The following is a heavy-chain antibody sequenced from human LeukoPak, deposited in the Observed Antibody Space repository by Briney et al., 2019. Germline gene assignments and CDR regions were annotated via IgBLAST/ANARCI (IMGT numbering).Heavy chain of an antibody. J-gene: IGHJ5*02. D-gene: IGHD3-16*01. Sequence: GGSLRLSCAASGFTFSTYSIDWVRQAPGKGLEWISYISSSSSTIDFADSVKGRFTISRDNARNSVYLQMNSLRAEDTAVYYYGRVHTRSYAADLWGQGTLVTVPS. CDR3: GRVHTRSYAADL. CDR1: GFTFSTYS. CDR2: ISSSSSTI. V-gene: IGHV3-48*04.